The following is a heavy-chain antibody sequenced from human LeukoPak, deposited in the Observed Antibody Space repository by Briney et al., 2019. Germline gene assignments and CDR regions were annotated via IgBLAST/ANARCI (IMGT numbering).Heavy chain of an antibody. CDR3: ANPRFRHY. D-gene: IGHD1-14*01. V-gene: IGHV3-49*04. J-gene: IGHJ4*02. CDR1: GFTFGDYA. CDR2: IRSKAYGGTT. Sequence: PGGSLRLSCTASGFTFGDYAMSWVRQAPGKGLEWVGFIRSKAYGGTTEYAASVKGRFTISRDDSKSIAYLQMNSLRAEDTAVYYCANPRFRHYWGQGTLVTVSS.